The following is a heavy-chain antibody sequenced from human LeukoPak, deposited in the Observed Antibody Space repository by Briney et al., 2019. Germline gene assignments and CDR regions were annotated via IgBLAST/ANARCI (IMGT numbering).Heavy chain of an antibody. CDR3: VKDRFGSFDP. CDR1: GFPFSDYA. Sequence: GGSLRLSCAASGFPFSDYAMTWVRQAPGKGLEWVAAISPSASRRYYADFVGVRFTISRDNSKNTLDLQMSSLRAEDTAVYYCVKDRFGSFDPWGQGTLVTVSS. J-gene: IGHJ5*02. V-gene: IGHV3-23*01. CDR2: ISPSASRR. D-gene: IGHD5-18*01.